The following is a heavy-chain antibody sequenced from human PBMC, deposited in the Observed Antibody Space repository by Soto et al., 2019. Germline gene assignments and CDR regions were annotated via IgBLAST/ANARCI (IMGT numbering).Heavy chain of an antibody. V-gene: IGHV1-69*13. CDR3: ARSSGWLYFEY. Sequence: ASLKVSCKTSGVTFSSYAISCVRQAPGQGLEWMGGIIPIFGTANYAQKFQGRVTITADESTSTAYMELSSLRSEDTAVYYCARSSGWLYFEYWGQGTLVTVSS. CDR2: IIPIFGTA. CDR1: GVTFSSYA. D-gene: IGHD6-19*01. J-gene: IGHJ4*02.